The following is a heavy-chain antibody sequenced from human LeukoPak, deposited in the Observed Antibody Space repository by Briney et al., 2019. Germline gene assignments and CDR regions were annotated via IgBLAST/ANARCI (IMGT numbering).Heavy chain of an antibody. CDR1: GFTFTSYS. V-gene: IGHV3-21*01. Sequence: GGSLRLSCAASGFTFTSYSINWVRQAPGKGLEWVSSISSGSSYINYADSAKGRFTISRDNAKNSLYLQMNSLRVEDTAVYYCARGSFFGYWGQGTLVTVSS. CDR2: ISSGSSYI. J-gene: IGHJ4*02. D-gene: IGHD2-15*01. CDR3: ARGSFFGY.